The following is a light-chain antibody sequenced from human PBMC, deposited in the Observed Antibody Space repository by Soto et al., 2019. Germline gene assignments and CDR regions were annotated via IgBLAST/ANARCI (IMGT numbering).Light chain of an antibody. CDR1: QSVSSR. J-gene: IGKJ5*01. Sequence: EIVLTQSPGTLSLSPGERATLSCRASQSVSSRLAWYQQKPDQAPRLLISGASSRATGIPDRFSGSGSGTDFTLTISRLEPEDFALYYCQQYVTSAITFGQGTRLEIK. CDR3: QQYVTSAIT. CDR2: GAS. V-gene: IGKV3-20*01.